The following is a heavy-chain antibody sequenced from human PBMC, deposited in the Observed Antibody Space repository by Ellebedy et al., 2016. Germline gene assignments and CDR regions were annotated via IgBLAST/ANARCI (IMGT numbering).Heavy chain of an antibody. CDR3: ARDRSIVSYYVSHIDY. J-gene: IGHJ4*02. V-gene: IGHV3-30*03. CDR1: GFTFSTYG. D-gene: IGHD3-10*02. Sequence: GESLKISCAASGFTFSTYGMHWVRQAPGKGLDWVAIISYDGRKKYYADSVKGRFTISRDNSKNTLDLQMNSLRPEDTAVYYCARDRSIVSYYVSHIDYWGQGTPVTVSS. CDR2: ISYDGRKK.